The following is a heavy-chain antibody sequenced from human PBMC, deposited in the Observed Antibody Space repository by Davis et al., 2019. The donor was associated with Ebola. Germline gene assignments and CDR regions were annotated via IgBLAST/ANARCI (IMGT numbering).Heavy chain of an antibody. Sequence: GESLKISCAASGFTFSSYAMHWVRQAPGKGLEFVSAISSNGGSTYYANSVKCRFTISRDNSKNTLYLHMGSLRAEDMAVYYCARVGGWTLYFDYWGQGTLVTVSS. CDR1: GFTFSSYA. J-gene: IGHJ4*02. V-gene: IGHV3-64*01. CDR2: ISSNGGST. D-gene: IGHD6-19*01. CDR3: ARVGGWTLYFDY.